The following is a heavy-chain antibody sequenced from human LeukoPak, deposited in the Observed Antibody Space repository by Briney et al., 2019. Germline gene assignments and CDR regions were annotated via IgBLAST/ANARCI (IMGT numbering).Heavy chain of an antibody. J-gene: IGHJ6*02. V-gene: IGHV1-69*13. CDR3: ARVDEDYGDYARSNYYYYGMDV. CDR1: GGTFSSYA. Sequence: ASVKVSCKASGGTFSSYAISWVRQAPGQGLEWMGGIIPIFGTANYAQKFQGRVTITADESTSTAYMELSSLRSEDTAVYYCARVDEDYGDYARSNYYYYGMDVWGQGTTVTVSS. CDR2: IIPIFGTA. D-gene: IGHD4-17*01.